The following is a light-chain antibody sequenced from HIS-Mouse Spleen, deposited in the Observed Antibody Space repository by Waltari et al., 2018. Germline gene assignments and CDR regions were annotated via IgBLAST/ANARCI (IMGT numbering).Light chain of an antibody. V-gene: IGLV4-69*01. J-gene: IGLJ3*02. Sequence: QLVLTQSPPASASLAASVTLTCTLSTRHRLSPPPCPQPQPEKGPRYLMKLNSAGSHSKGDGIPDRFSGSSSGAERYLTISSLQSEDEADYYCQTWGTGIRVFGGGTKLTVL. CDR3: QTWGTGIRV. CDR2: LNSAGSH. CDR1: TRHRLSP.